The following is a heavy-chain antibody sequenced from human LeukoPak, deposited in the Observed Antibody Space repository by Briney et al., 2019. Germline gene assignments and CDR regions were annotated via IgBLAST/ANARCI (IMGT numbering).Heavy chain of an antibody. CDR3: ATEAPYEY. CDR1: GFTFSSYG. Sequence: PGGSLRLSCAASGFTFSSYGMHWVRQAPGKGLEWVAVISYDESKKYYADSVKGRFTISRDNSKNTLSLQMNSLRGEDTAVYFCATEAPYEYWGQGTLVTVSS. V-gene: IGHV3-30*03. D-gene: IGHD6-6*01. J-gene: IGHJ4*02. CDR2: ISYDESKK.